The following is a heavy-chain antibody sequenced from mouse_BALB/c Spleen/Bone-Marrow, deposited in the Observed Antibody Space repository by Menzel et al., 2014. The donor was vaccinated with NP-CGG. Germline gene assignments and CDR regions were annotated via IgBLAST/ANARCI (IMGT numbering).Heavy chain of an antibody. CDR3: ARTAY. CDR1: GYTFTDYW. CDR2: IDPSDSET. V-gene: IGHV1-69*02. J-gene: IGHJ3*01. Sequence: QVQLQQSGAELVKPGAPVKLSCKASGYTFTDYWMNWVKQRPGRGLEWIGRIDPSDSETHYNQKFKDKATLTVDKSSTTAYFQLSNLTSEDSAVYYCARTAYWGQGTLVTVSA.